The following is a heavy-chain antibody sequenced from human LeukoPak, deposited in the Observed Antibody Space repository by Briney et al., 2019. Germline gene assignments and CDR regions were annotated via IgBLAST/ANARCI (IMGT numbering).Heavy chain of an antibody. Sequence: GASVKVSCKASGYTFTGYYTHWVRQAPGQGLEWMGWINPNSGGTNYAQKFQGRVTMTRDTSISTAYMELSRLRSDDTAIYYCARDFLSDSSDYYYVWFDPWGQGTLVTVSS. J-gene: IGHJ5*02. CDR1: GYTFTGYY. D-gene: IGHD3-22*01. CDR3: ARDFLSDSSDYYYVWFDP. CDR2: INPNSGGT. V-gene: IGHV1-2*02.